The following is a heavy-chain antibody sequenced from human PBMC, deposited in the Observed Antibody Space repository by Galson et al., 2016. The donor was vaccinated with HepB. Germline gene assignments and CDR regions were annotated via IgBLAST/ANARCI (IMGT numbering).Heavy chain of an antibody. Sequence: SVKVSCKASRYTFTNYAINWVRQAPGQGLEWMGRINTNNGNPTYAQGFRGRFVFSLDTFVGTAYLQISSVAAEDTAIYFCARDGAEVLDYWGQGTLVTVSS. J-gene: IGHJ4*02. V-gene: IGHV7-4-1*02. D-gene: IGHD3-16*01. CDR3: ARDGAEVLDY. CDR1: RYTFTNYA. CDR2: INTNNGNP.